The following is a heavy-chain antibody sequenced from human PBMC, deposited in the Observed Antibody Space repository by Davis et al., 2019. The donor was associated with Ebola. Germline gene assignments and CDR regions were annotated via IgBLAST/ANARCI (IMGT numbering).Heavy chain of an antibody. CDR2: MTPSSGNT. D-gene: IGHD6-19*01. CDR1: AYSSNSYD. V-gene: IGHV1-8*01. CDR3: ARVRSTSGWRYYVDY. Sequence: ASALVSCKASAYSSNSYDINWVRQATGQGPEWMGWMTPSSGNTGYAQKFQGRVTMTRDTSISTAFMERSSLGSEDTAVYYCARVRSTSGWRYYVDYWGQGTLVTVSS. J-gene: IGHJ4*02.